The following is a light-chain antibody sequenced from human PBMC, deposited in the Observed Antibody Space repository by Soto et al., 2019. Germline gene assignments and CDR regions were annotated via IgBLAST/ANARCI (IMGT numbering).Light chain of an antibody. Sequence: IVLTQSPGTLSLSPGERATLSCRASQSVNIGYLAWYQQKPGQAPRLLIYATSIRTTDFTDRFSGSGSGTDFTLTISGVEPEDSAVYYCHCQQFDSSRIYSFGQGTKLEIK. CDR3: QQFDSSRIYS. CDR2: ATS. V-gene: IGKV3-20*01. CDR1: QSVNIGY. J-gene: IGKJ2*01.